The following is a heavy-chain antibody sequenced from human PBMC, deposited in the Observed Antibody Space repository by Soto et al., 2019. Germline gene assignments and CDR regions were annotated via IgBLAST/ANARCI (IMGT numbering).Heavy chain of an antibody. V-gene: IGHV3-11*06. J-gene: IGHJ6*02. CDR2: ITTSSHT. D-gene: IGHD5-18*01. Sequence: KPGGSLRLSCATSGFNFDDFYVTWIRQAPGKGLEWISSITTSSHTNYADSVKGRFTVSRDNAKNSVYLQMNNLRAEDTAVYYCARCGRYTYAHGAYYYYTMDVWGQGTTVTVSS. CDR1: GFNFDDFY. CDR3: ARCGRYTYAHGAYYYYTMDV.